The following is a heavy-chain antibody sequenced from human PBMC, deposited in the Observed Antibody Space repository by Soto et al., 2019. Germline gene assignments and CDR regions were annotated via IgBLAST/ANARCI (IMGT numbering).Heavy chain of an antibody. V-gene: IGHV3-23*01. J-gene: IGHJ4*02. Sequence: SLRLSCAASGFTFSSYAMTWVRQAPGKGLEWVSAIGGTGDQIFYADSVRGRFTISRDNSKNTLFLQMNRLRADDTAVYYCAKGSASGSPYYFDLWGQGTLVTVSS. CDR2: IGGTGDQI. CDR3: AKGSASGSPYYFDL. CDR1: GFTFSSYA. D-gene: IGHD6-25*01.